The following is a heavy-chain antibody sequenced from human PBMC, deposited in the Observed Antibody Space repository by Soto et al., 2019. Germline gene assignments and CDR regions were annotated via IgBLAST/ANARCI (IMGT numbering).Heavy chain of an antibody. CDR3: VKGYWKGDV. CDR2: ISGSGGSI. J-gene: IGHJ6*02. CDR1: GFTFSTYA. D-gene: IGHD1-1*01. Sequence: EVQLLESGGGLVQPGGSLRLSCAASGFTFSTYAMNWVRQAPGNGLEWVSAISGSGGSIHYADSVKGRFTISRDNSKNTLYLQMTSLRDADTAVYHCVKGYWKGDVWGQGTTVTVSS. V-gene: IGHV3-23*01.